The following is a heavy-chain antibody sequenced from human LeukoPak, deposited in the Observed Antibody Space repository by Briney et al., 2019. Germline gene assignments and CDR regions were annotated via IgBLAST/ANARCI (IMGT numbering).Heavy chain of an antibody. Sequence: SETLSLTCAVYGASFSDYYWSWIRQPPGKGLEWIGEINQSGSTTYNPSLKSRVTLSIDTSKNQFSLKLNSVTAADTAVYYCARLSTVTTSFDYWGQGTLVTVSS. J-gene: IGHJ4*02. CDR3: ARLSTVTTSFDY. CDR1: GASFSDYY. D-gene: IGHD4-17*01. CDR2: INQSGST. V-gene: IGHV4-34*01.